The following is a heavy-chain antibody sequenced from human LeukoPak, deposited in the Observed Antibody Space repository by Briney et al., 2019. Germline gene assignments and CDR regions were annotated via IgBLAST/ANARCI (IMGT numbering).Heavy chain of an antibody. CDR1: GYTFTSYG. D-gene: IGHD3-3*01. V-gene: IGHV1-2*02. CDR2: INPNSGGT. Sequence: ASVKVSCKASGYTFTSYGISWARQAPGQGLEWMGWINPNSGGTNYQGRVTMTRDTSISTAYMELSRLRSDDTAVYYCARRNYDFWSGPNWFDPWGQGTLVTVSS. CDR3: ARRNYDFWSGPNWFDP. J-gene: IGHJ5*02.